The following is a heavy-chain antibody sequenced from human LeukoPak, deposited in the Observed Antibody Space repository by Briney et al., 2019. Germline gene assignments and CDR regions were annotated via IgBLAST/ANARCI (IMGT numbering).Heavy chain of an antibody. V-gene: IGHV4-34*01. Sequence: SETLSLTCAVYGGSFSGYYWSWIRQPPGKGLEWIGEINHSGSTNYNPSLKSRVTISVDTPKNQFSLKLSSVTAADTAVYYCARVAYCGGDCYSLDYWGQGTLVTVSS. D-gene: IGHD2-21*02. J-gene: IGHJ4*02. CDR3: ARVAYCGGDCYSLDY. CDR1: GGSFSGYY. CDR2: INHSGST.